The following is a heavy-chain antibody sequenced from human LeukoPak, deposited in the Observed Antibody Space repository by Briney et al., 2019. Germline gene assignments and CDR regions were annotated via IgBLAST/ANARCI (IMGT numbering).Heavy chain of an antibody. V-gene: IGHV4-34*01. J-gene: IGHJ6*03. CDR3: ARGFNVVTGYYYMDV. D-gene: IGHD2-15*01. CDR2: INHSGST. Sequence: SETLSLTCAVYGGSFSGYYWSWIRQPPGKGLEWIGEINHSGSTNYNPSPKSRVTISVDTSKNQFSLKLSSVTAADTAVYYCARGFNVVTGYYYMDVWGKGTTVTVSS. CDR1: GGSFSGYY.